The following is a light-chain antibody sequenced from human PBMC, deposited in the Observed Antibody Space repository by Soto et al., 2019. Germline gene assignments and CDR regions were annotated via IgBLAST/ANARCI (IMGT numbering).Light chain of an antibody. CDR3: LLYFGGAHLV. CDR2: TTN. V-gene: IGLV7-43*01. J-gene: IGLJ3*02. CDR1: TGAVTSGNY. Sequence: QAVVTQEPSLTVSPGGTVTLTCASSTGAVTSGNYPSWFQQKPGQAPRTLIYTTNNNHSWPPARFSGSLLGGTAALTLSGVQPEDAAEYYCLLYFGGAHLVFGGGTKVTVL.